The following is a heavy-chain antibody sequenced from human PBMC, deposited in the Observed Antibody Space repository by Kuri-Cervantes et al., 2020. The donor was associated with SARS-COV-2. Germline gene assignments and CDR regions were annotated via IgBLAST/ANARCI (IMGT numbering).Heavy chain of an antibody. CDR1: GGSISSGDYY. CDR2: IYHSGSP. Sequence: SETLSLTCTVSGGSISSGDYYWSWIRQPPGKGLEWIGYIYHSGSPPHRPSLKSRVTISVDRSKNQFSLNLSSVTAADTAVYYCARPGGFLDVWGKGTTVTVSS. CDR3: ARPGGFLDV. J-gene: IGHJ6*04. D-gene: IGHD4-23*01. V-gene: IGHV4-30-2*01.